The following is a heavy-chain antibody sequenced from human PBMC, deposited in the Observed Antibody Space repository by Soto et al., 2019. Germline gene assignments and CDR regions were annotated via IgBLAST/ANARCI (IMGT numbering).Heavy chain of an antibody. Sequence: PGGSLTLSCAASRVTFSSYSMSWVRQAPGTGLEWVSSISSTSTYTCYPDSLKGRFTISRDNAKNSLYLQMNGLRAEDTAVYYCARVAANDPNFDYWGQGTLVTVSS. V-gene: IGHV3-21*01. J-gene: IGHJ4*02. D-gene: IGHD6-25*01. CDR1: RVTFSSYS. CDR3: ARVAANDPNFDY. CDR2: ISSTSTYT.